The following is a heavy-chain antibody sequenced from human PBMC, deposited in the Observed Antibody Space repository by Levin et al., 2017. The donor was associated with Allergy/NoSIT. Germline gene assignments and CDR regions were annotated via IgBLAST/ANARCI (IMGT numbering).Heavy chain of an antibody. CDR2: IFYSGSV. D-gene: IGHD2-21*01. J-gene: IGHJ3*02. V-gene: IGHV4-39*01. Sequence: SETLSLTCTVSGGSISSSDYYWGWIRQPPGKGLQWIGSIFYSGSVYYNPSLKSGATISVDTSNNQVSLTLNSVTAADTAVYYCARLFRGDAFDMWGQGTLVTVSS. CDR3: ARLFRGDAFDM. CDR1: GGSISSSDYY.